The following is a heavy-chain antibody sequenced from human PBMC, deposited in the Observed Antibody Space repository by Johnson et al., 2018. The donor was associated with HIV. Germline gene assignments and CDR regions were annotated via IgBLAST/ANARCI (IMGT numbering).Heavy chain of an antibody. J-gene: IGHJ3*02. CDR2: ISGSGSII. CDR3: ARGGRGVRITMIVVVPNDAFDI. CDR1: GFTFRDYH. D-gene: IGHD3-22*01. V-gene: IGHV3-11*04. Sequence: QVQPVESGGGLVKPGGSLRVSCAASGFTFRDYHMSWIRQAPGKGVEWLSYISGSGSIIYYADSVKGRVTISRDNAKNSLYLQMNSLRAEDTAVYYCARGGRGVRITMIVVVPNDAFDIWGQGTMVTVSS.